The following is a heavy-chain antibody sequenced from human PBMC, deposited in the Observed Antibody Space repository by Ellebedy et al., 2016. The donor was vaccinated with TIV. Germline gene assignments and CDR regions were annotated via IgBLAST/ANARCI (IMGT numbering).Heavy chain of an antibody. J-gene: IGHJ4*02. CDR2: IYYSGST. CDR1: GGSISSSSYY. D-gene: IGHD4/OR15-4a*01. CDR3: ARVWRGATHFDY. V-gene: IGHV4-39*07. Sequence: SETLSLXXTVSGGSISSSSYYWGWIRQPPGKGLEWIGSIYYSGSTNYNPSLKSRVTISVDTSKNQFSLKLSSVTAADTAVYYCARVWRGATHFDYWGQGTLVTVSS.